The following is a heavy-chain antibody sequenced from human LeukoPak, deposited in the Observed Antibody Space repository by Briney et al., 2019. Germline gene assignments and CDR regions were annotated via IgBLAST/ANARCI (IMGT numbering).Heavy chain of an antibody. CDR1: GGSISSGGYY. J-gene: IGHJ4*02. D-gene: IGHD3-3*01. CDR3: ARTGESITIFGVVITYFDY. Sequence: SETLSLTCTVSGGSISSGGYYWRWLRQHPGKGLEWIGYIYYSGSTYYNPSLKSRVTISVDTSKNQFSLKLSSVTAADTAVYYCARTGESITIFGVVITYFDYWGQGTLVTVSS. V-gene: IGHV4-31*03. CDR2: IYYSGST.